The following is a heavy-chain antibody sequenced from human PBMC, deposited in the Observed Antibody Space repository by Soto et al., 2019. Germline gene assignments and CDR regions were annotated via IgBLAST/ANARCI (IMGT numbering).Heavy chain of an antibody. CDR3: ARWSTGQLYFDY. D-gene: IGHD3-3*01. CDR1: GGSIRSYY. V-gene: IGHV4-59*01. J-gene: IGHJ4*02. Sequence: SETLSLTCTVSGGSIRSYYWSWIRQPPGKGLEWIGYIYYSGSTNYNPSLKSRVTISVDTSKNQFSLKLSSVTAADTAVYYCARWSTGQLYFDYWGQGTLVTVS. CDR2: IYYSGST.